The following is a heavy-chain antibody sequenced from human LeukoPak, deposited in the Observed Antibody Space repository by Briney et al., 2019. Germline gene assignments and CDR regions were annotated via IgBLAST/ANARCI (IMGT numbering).Heavy chain of an antibody. CDR1: GFTFSSYA. CDR2: ITTNGGRT. Sequence: GGSLRLSCAASGFTFSSYAMHWVRQAPGKGLEYVSSITTNGGRTYYANSVRGRFTISRGNSKSTLYLQMGSLRAEDMAVYYCARDFSGSGSYDYWGQGTLVTVSS. V-gene: IGHV3-64*01. J-gene: IGHJ4*02. D-gene: IGHD3-10*01. CDR3: ARDFSGSGSYDY.